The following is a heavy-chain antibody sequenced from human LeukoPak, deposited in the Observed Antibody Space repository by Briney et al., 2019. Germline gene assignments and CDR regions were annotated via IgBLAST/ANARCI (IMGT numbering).Heavy chain of an antibody. D-gene: IGHD4-17*01. Sequence: GGSLRLSCAASGFSFSSYAVSWVRQAPGQGLEWVSGISDGGSRTYYADSVKGRFTISRDDSKNTLYLQMNSLRAEDTAVYYCAREAVTRNYFDYWGQGTLVTASS. CDR3: AREAVTRNYFDY. CDR2: ISDGGSRT. V-gene: IGHV3-23*01. J-gene: IGHJ4*02. CDR1: GFSFSSYA.